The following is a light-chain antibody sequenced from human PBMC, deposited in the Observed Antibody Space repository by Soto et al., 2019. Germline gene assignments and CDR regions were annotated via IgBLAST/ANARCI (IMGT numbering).Light chain of an antibody. V-gene: IGKV1-5*01. Sequence: DIQMTQSPSTLSASVGDRVTITCRASQSIGGWLAWFQQKPGKAPQLLIFDASSLESGVPSRFSGSGSGTDFTLTISSLHPDDFATYYCQQYNTYSPWTFGQGTKVEIK. J-gene: IGKJ1*01. CDR3: QQYNTYSPWT. CDR1: QSIGGW. CDR2: DAS.